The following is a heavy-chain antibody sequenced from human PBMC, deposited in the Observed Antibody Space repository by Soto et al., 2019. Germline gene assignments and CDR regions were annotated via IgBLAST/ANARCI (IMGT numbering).Heavy chain of an antibody. CDR2: IWYDGSYK. J-gene: IGHJ4*01. CDR1: GFTFSTYG. V-gene: IGHV3-33*01. CDR3: ARGRYYDSRGYYSACDY. D-gene: IGHD3-22*01. Sequence: QAQLVESGGGVVQPGRSLRLTCAASGFTFSTYGMHWVRQAPGKGREWVSVIWYDGSYKFYADSVKGRFTISINNSKNGLYLIMNSLRAEDTAVDYCARGRYYDSRGYYSACDYWGHGTLVTVSS.